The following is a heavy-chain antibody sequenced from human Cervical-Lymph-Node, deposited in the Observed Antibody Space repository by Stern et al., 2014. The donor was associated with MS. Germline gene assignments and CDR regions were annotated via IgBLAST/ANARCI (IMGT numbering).Heavy chain of an antibody. V-gene: IGHV3-9*01. Sequence: VQLVESGGGLVQPGESLRLSCVGSGFIFDDYAMHWVRQVPGKAPEWVSGIDWNSGRILYADSVKGRFTTSRDNARNSLYLQMNSLRAEDSALYYCARVRVGANDFWGQGTLVTVSS. J-gene: IGHJ4*02. CDR3: ARVRVGANDF. D-gene: IGHD1-26*01. CDR2: IDWNSGRI. CDR1: GFIFDDYA.